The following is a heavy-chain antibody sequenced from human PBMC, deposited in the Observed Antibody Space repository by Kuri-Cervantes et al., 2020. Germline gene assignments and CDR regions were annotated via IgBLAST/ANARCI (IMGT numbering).Heavy chain of an antibody. J-gene: IGHJ4*02. CDR2: IYYSGST. CDR1: GGSISSSSYY. Sequence: GSLRLSCTVSGGSISSSSYYWGWIRQPPGKGLEWIGYIYYSGSTNYNPSLKSRVTISVDTSKNQFSLKLSSVTAADTAVYYCARIFYDFWSGYPRVFDYWGQGTLVTVSS. V-gene: IGHV4-61*05. D-gene: IGHD3-3*01. CDR3: ARIFYDFWSGYPRVFDY.